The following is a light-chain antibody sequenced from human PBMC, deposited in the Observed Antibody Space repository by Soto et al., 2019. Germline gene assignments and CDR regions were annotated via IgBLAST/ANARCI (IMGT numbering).Light chain of an antibody. CDR3: QQYGLPPLS. V-gene: IGKV3-20*01. CDR2: GAS. Sequence: EIVLTQSPGTLSLSPGERATLSCRASQSVYNNYLAWYQQKPGQTPRLLVNGASNRATGIPDRFSGGGSGTDFTLAISSLEPEDFAVYYCQQYGLPPLSFGKGTRVEIK. J-gene: IGKJ2*01. CDR1: QSVYNNY.